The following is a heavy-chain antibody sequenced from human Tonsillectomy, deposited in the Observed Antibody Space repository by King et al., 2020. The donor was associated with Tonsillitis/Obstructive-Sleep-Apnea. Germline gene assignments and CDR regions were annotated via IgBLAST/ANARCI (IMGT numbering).Heavy chain of an antibody. Sequence: MQLQESGPGLVKPSETLSLMCTVSGGSVNSDIFYWSWVRQPPGKGLEWIGYIHNSGSTNYNPSLWGRVTISVDTSKNQFSLKLSSATAADTALYYCARGSNDYSNYRYIDVWGKGTTVTVSS. J-gene: IGHJ6*03. CDR2: IHNSGST. D-gene: IGHD4-11*01. V-gene: IGHV4-61*01. CDR3: ARGSNDYSNYRYIDV. CDR1: GGSVNSDIFY.